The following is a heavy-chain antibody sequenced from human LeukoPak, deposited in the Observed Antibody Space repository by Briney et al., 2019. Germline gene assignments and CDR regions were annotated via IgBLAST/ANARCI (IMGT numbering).Heavy chain of an antibody. CDR1: GFTFDDYG. J-gene: IGHJ6*03. V-gene: IGHV3-20*04. CDR2: INWNGGST. CDR3: ARGGGSRPGQYYYYYYCMDV. Sequence: GGSLRLSCAASGFTFDDYGMSWVRQAPGKGLEWVSGINWNGGSTGYADSVKGRFTISRDNAKNSLYLQMNSLRAEDTALYYCARGGGSRPGQYYYYYYCMDVWGKGTTVTVSS. D-gene: IGHD3-10*01.